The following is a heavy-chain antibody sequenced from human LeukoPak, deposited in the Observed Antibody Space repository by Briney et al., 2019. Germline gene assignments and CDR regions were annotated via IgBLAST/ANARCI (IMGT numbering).Heavy chain of an antibody. CDR2: INWNGGST. CDR1: GFTFDDYA. V-gene: IGHV3-20*04. J-gene: IGHJ4*02. Sequence: PGGSLRLSCAASGFTFDDYAMHWVRQAPGKGLEWVSGINWNGGSTGYADSVKGRFTISRDNAKNSLYLQMNSLRAEDTALYYCARRGSYSGSYYEVFDYWGQGTLVTVSS. CDR3: ARRGSYSGSYYEVFDY. D-gene: IGHD1-26*01.